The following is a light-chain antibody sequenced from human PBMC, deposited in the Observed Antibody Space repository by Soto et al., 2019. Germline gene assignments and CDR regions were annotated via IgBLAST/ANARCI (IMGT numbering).Light chain of an antibody. CDR2: GAS. Sequence: EIVLTQSPGTLSLSPGERATLSCRASQSVSNNYLAWYQQKPGRAPRLLIYGASNRATGIPDRFSGSGSGTDFTLTIRSLEPEDFAVYYCQQSSNWPPPTFGQGTRLEIK. V-gene: IGKV3D-20*02. CDR1: QSVSNNY. J-gene: IGKJ5*01. CDR3: QQSSNWPPPT.